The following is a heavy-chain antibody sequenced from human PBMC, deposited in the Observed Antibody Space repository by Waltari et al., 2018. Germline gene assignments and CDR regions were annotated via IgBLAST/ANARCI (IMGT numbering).Heavy chain of an antibody. D-gene: IGHD3-22*01. CDR2: INHRGST. J-gene: IGHJ3*02. CDR1: GGSFCGYF. Sequence: QVQLQQWGAGLLKPSETLSLTCAVYGGSFCGYFRRWLRPPPGKGLEWIGEINHRGSTNYNPSLESRVTTSVDTSKNQFSLKLSSVTAADTAVYFCARRPPSLKYDSSVYPVNGAFDIWGQGTMVTVSS. CDR3: ARRPPSLKYDSSVYPVNGAFDI. V-gene: IGHV4-34*01.